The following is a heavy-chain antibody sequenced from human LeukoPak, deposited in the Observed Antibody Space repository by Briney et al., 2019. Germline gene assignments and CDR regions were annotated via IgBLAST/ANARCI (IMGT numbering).Heavy chain of an antibody. D-gene: IGHD2-15*01. CDR3: TRSGYCSGGNCNSYFDS. V-gene: IGHV3-74*01. J-gene: IGHJ4*02. Sequence: GTSLRLSCAASGFTFSTYWMHWVRQAPGKGLVWVSRINSDETTTRYADSVKGRFTISRDNAKSTLYLEMNSLRAEDTAVYYCTRSGYCSGGNCNSYFDSWGREPWSPSP. CDR2: INSDETTT. CDR1: GFTFSTYW.